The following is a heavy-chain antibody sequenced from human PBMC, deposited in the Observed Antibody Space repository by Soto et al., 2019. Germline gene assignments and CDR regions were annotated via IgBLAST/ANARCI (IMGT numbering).Heavy chain of an antibody. CDR1: DDSIGGGGYY. V-gene: IGHV4-31*03. CDR3: ARGVSSSSVYFDY. Sequence: SETLSVTCSVADDSIGGGGYYWSWIRQRPGMALEWIGHIHNSGSTYYNPSPKSRVSISIDPSNSQFSLRLSSVTAADTAVYYCARGVSSSSVYFDYWGQGTLVTVSS. J-gene: IGHJ4*02. D-gene: IGHD6-6*01. CDR2: IHNSGST.